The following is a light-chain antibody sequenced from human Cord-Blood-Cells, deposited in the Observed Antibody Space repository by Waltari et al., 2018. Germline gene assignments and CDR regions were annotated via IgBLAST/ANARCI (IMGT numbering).Light chain of an antibody. CDR3: CSYAGSYTYV. V-gene: IGLV2-11*01. CDR2: DVS. J-gene: IGLJ1*01. Sequence: QSALTQHRSVYRSPGQSVTISCTGTSSDVGGYHYGFWYQQHPGKAPKLMIYDVSKRPSGVPDRFSGSKSGNTASLTISGLQAEDEADYYCCSYAGSYTYVFGTGTKVTVL. CDR1: SSDVGGYHY.